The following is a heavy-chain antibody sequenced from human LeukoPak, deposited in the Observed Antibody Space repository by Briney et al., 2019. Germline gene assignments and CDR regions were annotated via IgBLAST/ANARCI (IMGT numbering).Heavy chain of an antibody. J-gene: IGHJ5*02. CDR3: ARDRVGYCSGGSCYPNWFDP. CDR1: GYTFTGYY. D-gene: IGHD2-15*01. CDR2: INPNSGDT. V-gene: IGHV1-2*02. Sequence: GASVKVSCKASGYTFTGYYMHWVRQAPGQGLEWMGWINPNSGDTNCAQKFQGRVTMTRDTSISTAYMELSRLRSDDTAVYNCARDRVGYCSGGSCYPNWFDPWGQRTLVTVSS.